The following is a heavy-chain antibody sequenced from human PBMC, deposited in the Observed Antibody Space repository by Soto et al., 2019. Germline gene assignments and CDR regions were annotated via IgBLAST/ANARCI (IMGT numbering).Heavy chain of an antibody. CDR3: AREVYYDSSGYRY. Sequence: SVKVSCKASGGTFSSYTISWVRQAPGQGLEWMGRIIPILGIANYAQKFQGRVTITADKSTSTAYMELSSLRSEDTAVYYCAREVYYDSSGYRYWGQGTLVTVSS. V-gene: IGHV1-69*04. CDR1: GGTFSSYT. J-gene: IGHJ4*02. D-gene: IGHD3-22*01. CDR2: IIPILGIA.